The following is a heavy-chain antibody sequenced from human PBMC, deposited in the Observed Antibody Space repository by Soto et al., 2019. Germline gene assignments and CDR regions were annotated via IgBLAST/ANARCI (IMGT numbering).Heavy chain of an antibody. J-gene: IGHJ4*02. CDR3: ARFSSSWYGRIDY. Sequence: PGGSLRLSCAASGFTFSSYGMHWVRQAPGKGLEWVAVIWYDGSNKYYADSVKGRFTISRDNSKNTLNLQMNSLRAEYTAVYYCARFSSSWYGRIDYWGQGTLVTVSS. D-gene: IGHD6-13*01. V-gene: IGHV3-33*01. CDR1: GFTFSSYG. CDR2: IWYDGSNK.